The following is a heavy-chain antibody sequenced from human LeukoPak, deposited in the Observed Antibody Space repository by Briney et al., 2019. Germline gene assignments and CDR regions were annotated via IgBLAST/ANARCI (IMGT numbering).Heavy chain of an antibody. D-gene: IGHD2-15*01. CDR2: TSSGSAYI. J-gene: IGHJ4*02. CDR3: VRGGSATQRGDRNDY. CDR1: GFTFNTYN. V-gene: IGHV3-21*01. Sequence: GGSLRLSCAASGFTFNTYNMNWVRQAPGKELEWVSSTSSGSAYIYYADSVKGRFTISRDNAKNSLYLQMNSLRAEDTAVYYCVRGGSATQRGDRNDYWGQGTLVTVSS.